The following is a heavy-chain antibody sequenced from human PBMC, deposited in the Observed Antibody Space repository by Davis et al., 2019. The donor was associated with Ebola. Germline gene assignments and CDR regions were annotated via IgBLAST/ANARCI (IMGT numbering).Heavy chain of an antibody. CDR2: ISGSGGNT. D-gene: IGHD3-3*01. CDR3: ARDRSYYDFRSGYPSGYFDL. J-gene: IGHJ2*01. Sequence: PGGSLRLSCAASGFTFSSFTMSWVRQAPEKGLEWVSGISGSGGNTYYADSVKGRFTISRDNSKNTLYLQMNSLRAEDTAVYYCARDRSYYDFRSGYPSGYFDLWGRGTLVTVSS. CDR1: GFTFSSFT. V-gene: IGHV3-23*01.